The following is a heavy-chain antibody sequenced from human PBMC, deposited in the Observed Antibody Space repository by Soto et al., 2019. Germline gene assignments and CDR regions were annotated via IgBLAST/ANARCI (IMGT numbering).Heavy chain of an antibody. CDR2: INAGNGNT. Sequence: ASVKVSCKASGYTFTSYAMHWVRQAPGQRLEWMGWINAGNGNTKYSQKFQGRVTITRDTSASTAYMELSSLRSEDTAVYYCAREFDYGDYVPYYYYYGMDVWGQGTTVTVSS. D-gene: IGHD4-17*01. CDR1: GYTFTSYA. CDR3: AREFDYGDYVPYYYYYGMDV. J-gene: IGHJ6*02. V-gene: IGHV1-3*01.